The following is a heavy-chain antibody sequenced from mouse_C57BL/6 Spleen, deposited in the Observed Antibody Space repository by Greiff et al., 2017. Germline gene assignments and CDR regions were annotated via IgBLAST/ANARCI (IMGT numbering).Heavy chain of an antibody. D-gene: IGHD1-1*01. CDR3: ARSVTTVPPAWFAY. V-gene: IGHV1-7*01. Sequence: VQLHPSWAELSKPWSSVKLSCKASGYTFTSSWMHWVKQRPVQCLELIGYINPSSGYTKYNQKFNDKSTLTADTSSSTAYMQLSSLTYEDSAVYYCARSVTTVPPAWFAYWGQGTLVTVSA. CDR1: GYTFTSSW. J-gene: IGHJ3*01. CDR2: INPSSGYT.